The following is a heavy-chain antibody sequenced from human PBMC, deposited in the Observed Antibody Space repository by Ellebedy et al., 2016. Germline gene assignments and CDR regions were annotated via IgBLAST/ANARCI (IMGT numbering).Heavy chain of an antibody. V-gene: IGHV3-7*01. Sequence: GESLKISXAASGFTFSSYWMSWVRQAPGKGLEWVANIKQDGSEKYYVDSVKGRFTISRDNAKNSLYLQMNSLRAEDTAVYYCARDIDGSGSYEDGMDVWGQGTTVTVSS. CDR3: ARDIDGSGSYEDGMDV. D-gene: IGHD3-10*01. CDR1: GFTFSSYW. J-gene: IGHJ6*02. CDR2: IKQDGSEK.